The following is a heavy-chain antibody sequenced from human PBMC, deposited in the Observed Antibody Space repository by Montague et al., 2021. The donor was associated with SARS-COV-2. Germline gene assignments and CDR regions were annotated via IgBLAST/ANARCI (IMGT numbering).Heavy chain of an antibody. V-gene: IGHV3-9*01. CDR2: ISWNSGGI. Sequence: SLRLSCAASGFTFDDYAMHWVRQAPGKGLEWVSGISWNSGGIGYADSVKGRFTISRDNAKNSLYLQMNSLRAEDTALYYCAKIPQGEPFDYWGQGTLVTVSS. CDR1: GFTFDDYA. CDR3: AKIPQGEPFDY. J-gene: IGHJ4*02. D-gene: IGHD2-2*02.